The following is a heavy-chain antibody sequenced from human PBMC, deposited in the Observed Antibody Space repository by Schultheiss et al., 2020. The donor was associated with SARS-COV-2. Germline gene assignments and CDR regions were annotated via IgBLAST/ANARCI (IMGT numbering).Heavy chain of an antibody. CDR1: GGSISSYY. J-gene: IGHJ5*02. CDR3: ARDNGNWFDP. CDR2: IYYSGST. V-gene: IGHV4-59*12. Sequence: SQTLSLTCTVSGGSISSYYWSWIRQPPGKGLEWIGSIYYSGSTYYNPSLKSRVTISVDTSKNQFSLKLSSVTAADTAVYYCARDNGNWFDPWGQGTLVTVSS.